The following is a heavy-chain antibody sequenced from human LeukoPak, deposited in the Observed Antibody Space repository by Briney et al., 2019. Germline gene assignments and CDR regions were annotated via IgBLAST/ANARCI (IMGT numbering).Heavy chain of an antibody. CDR1: GDSTSNFY. D-gene: IGHD2-8*01. CDR2: IHYSGSS. V-gene: IGHV4-59*03. Sequence: SETLSLTCTVSGDSTSNFYWNWIRQSPGKGLEWIGNIHYSGSSDYNPSLKSRVTISIDTSRRQFFLKLNSVTAADTAVYFCALAPNSNWFDFWGPGTLVTVSS. CDR3: ALAPNSNWFDF. J-gene: IGHJ5*01.